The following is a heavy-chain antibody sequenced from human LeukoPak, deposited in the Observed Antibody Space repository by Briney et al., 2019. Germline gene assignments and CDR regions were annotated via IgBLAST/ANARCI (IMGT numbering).Heavy chain of an antibody. CDR2: ISYDGSNK. D-gene: IGHD2-15*01. Sequence: GGSLRLSCAASGFTFSSHAIHWVRQAPGKGLEWVSIISYDGSNKYYADSVKGRFTVSRDNAKNSLFLQINSLRAEDTAVYYCVRRLVVAGVGDYWGQGTLVTVSS. J-gene: IGHJ4*02. V-gene: IGHV3-30*07. CDR1: GFTFSSHA. CDR3: VRRLVVAGVGDY.